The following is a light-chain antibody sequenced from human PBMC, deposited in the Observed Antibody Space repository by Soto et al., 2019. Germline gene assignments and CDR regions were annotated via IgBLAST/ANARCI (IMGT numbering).Light chain of an antibody. CDR1: QSVSGN. CDR2: GAS. J-gene: IGKJ5*01. CDR3: QQYNSWPPIP. Sequence: EIVMTQSPATLSVSPGERATLSCRASQSVSGNLIWYQQKPGQAPRLLIYGASTRAPGIPARFSASGSGTEFTLTISSLQSEDFAVYYCQQYNSWPPIPFGAGTRLDIK. V-gene: IGKV3-15*01.